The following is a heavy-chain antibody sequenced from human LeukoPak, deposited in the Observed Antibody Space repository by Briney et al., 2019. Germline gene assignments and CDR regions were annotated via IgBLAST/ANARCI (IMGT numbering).Heavy chain of an antibody. CDR1: GGSISSYY. V-gene: IGHV4-4*07. Sequence: SETLSLTCTVSGGSISSYYWSWIRQPAGKGLEWIGRIYTSGSTNYNPSLKCRVTMSVDTSKNQFSLKLSSVTAADTAVYYCARVGYCSSTSCSEGSFDYWGQGTLVTVSS. D-gene: IGHD2-2*01. CDR2: IYTSGST. J-gene: IGHJ4*02. CDR3: ARVGYCSSTSCSEGSFDY.